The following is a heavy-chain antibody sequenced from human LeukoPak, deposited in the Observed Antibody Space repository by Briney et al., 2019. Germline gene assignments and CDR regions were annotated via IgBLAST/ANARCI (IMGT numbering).Heavy chain of an antibody. J-gene: IGHJ4*02. Sequence: SETLSLTCTVSGGSISSSSYYWGWIRQPPGKGLEWIGSIYYSGSTYYNPSLKSRVTISVDTSKNQFSLKLSSVTAADTAVYYCAREFLYTAPYWGQGTLVTVSS. CDR1: GGSISSSSYY. V-gene: IGHV4-39*07. D-gene: IGHD5-18*01. CDR2: IYYSGST. CDR3: AREFLYTAPY.